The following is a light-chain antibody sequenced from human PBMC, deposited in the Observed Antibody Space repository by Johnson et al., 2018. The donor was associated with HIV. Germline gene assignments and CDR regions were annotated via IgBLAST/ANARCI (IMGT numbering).Light chain of an antibody. Sequence: QSVLTQSPSVSAAPGQKVTISCYGSSSNIENNYVSWYQQLPGTAPKLLIYDNNKRPSEIPDRFSGSKSGTSATLGITGLQTGDEADYYCGTWDSSLSAYVFGTGTKVTVL. V-gene: IGLV1-51*01. J-gene: IGLJ1*01. CDR3: GTWDSSLSAYV. CDR2: DNN. CDR1: SSNIENNY.